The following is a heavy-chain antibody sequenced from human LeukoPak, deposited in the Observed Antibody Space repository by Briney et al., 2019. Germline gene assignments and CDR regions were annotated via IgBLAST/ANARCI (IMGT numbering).Heavy chain of an antibody. CDR2: IYSGGST. Sequence: PGGSLRLSCAASGFTVSSNYMSWVRQAPGKGLEWVSVIYSGGSTYYADSVKGRFTISRDNSKNTLYLQMNSLRAEDTAVYYCARARGYNGYDYVGGGFDYWGQGTLVTVSS. J-gene: IGHJ4*02. CDR1: GFTVSSNY. V-gene: IGHV3-53*01. CDR3: ARARGYNGYDYVGGGFDY. D-gene: IGHD5-12*01.